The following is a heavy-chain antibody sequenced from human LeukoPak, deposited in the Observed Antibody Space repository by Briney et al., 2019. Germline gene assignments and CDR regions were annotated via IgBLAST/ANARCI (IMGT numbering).Heavy chain of an antibody. Sequence: ASVKVSCKASGYTFTGYYMHWVRQAPGQGLEWMGWINPNSGGTNYAQKFQGRVTMTRDTSISTAYMELSRLRSDDTAVYYCALCYYYDSSGCYEWFDPWGQGTLVTVSS. V-gene: IGHV1-2*02. D-gene: IGHD3-22*01. CDR1: GYTFTGYY. CDR2: INPNSGGT. J-gene: IGHJ5*02. CDR3: ALCYYYDSSGCYEWFDP.